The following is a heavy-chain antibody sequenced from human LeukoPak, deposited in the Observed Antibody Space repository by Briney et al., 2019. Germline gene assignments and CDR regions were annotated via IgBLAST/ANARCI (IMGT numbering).Heavy chain of an antibody. D-gene: IGHD3-22*01. J-gene: IGHJ4*02. CDR2: IHYSGST. CDR1: GPSISIYY. V-gene: IGHV4-59*07. Sequence: SSDTLSLTCTVSGPSISIYYWSWIRQPPGKGLEWIRYIHYSGSTKYNPSLKSRGTISVDTSKNQFSLKLTSVTAADTAVYYCARLGTGSDSSAYHPDYWGQGTLVTVSS. CDR3: ARLGTGSDSSAYHPDY.